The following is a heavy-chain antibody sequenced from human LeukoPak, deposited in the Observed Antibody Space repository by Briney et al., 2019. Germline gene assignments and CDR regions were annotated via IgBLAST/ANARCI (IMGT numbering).Heavy chain of an antibody. Sequence: VKPSETLSLTCAVSGYSISSGYYWGWIRQPPGKGLEWIGSIYHSGITYYNPSLKSRVTISVDTSKNQFSLKLSSVTAADTAVYYCARALMTGSSTSWPYNWFDSWGQGTLVTVSS. CDR3: ARALMTGSSTSWPYNWFDS. D-gene: IGHD2-2*01. V-gene: IGHV4-38-2*01. CDR2: IYHSGIT. CDR1: GYSISSGYY. J-gene: IGHJ5*01.